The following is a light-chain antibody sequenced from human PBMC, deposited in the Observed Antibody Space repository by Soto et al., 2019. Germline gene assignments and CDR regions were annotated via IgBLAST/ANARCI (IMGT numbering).Light chain of an antibody. CDR1: QSLLHSNGYNY. CDR3: MQPLQSWT. Sequence: IVMTQSPLSLPVTPGEPASIACMSSQSLLHSNGYNYLDWYLQKPGQSPQLLIYLGSNRASGVPDRFSGSGSGTDFTLKISRVEAEDVGVYYCMQPLQSWTFGQGTKVDI. J-gene: IGKJ1*01. CDR2: LGS. V-gene: IGKV2-28*01.